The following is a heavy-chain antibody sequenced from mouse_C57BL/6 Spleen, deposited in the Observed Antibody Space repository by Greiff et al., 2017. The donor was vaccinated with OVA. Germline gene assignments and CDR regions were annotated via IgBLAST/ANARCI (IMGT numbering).Heavy chain of an antibody. CDR1: GYSFTDYN. D-gene: IGHD4-1*01. J-gene: IGHJ1*03. Sequence: EVQLQESGPELVKPGASVKISCKASGYSFTDYNMNWVKQSNGKSLEWIGVINPNYGTTSYNQKFKGKATLTVDQSSSTAYMQLNSLTSEDSEVYDSARYKSLTGKGRYFDVWGKGTTVTVSS. V-gene: IGHV1-39*01. CDR2: INPNYGTT. CDR3: ARYKSLTGKGRYFDV.